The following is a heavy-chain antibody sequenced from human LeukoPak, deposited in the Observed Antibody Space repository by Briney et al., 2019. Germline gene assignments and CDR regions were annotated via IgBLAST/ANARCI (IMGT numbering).Heavy chain of an antibody. CDR3: ARKYYYLDY. V-gene: IGHV3-7*04. Sequence: ETLSLTCTVSGGSISSYYWSWVRQAPGKGLEWVANIKEEGSDRYYVDSVKGRFTISRDNAKNSLYLQMNSLRAEDTAVYYCARKYYYLDYWGQGTLVTVSS. D-gene: IGHD3-10*01. CDR1: GGSISSYY. J-gene: IGHJ4*02. CDR2: IKEEGSDR.